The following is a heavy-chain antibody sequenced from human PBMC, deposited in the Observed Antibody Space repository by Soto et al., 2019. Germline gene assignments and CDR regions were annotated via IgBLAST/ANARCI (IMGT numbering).Heavy chain of an antibody. J-gene: IGHJ6*02. CDR2: INHSGST. CDR3: ATVIDGGSYYYGMDV. D-gene: IGHD2-15*01. CDR1: GGSFSGYY. Sequence: SETLSLTCAVYGGSFSGYYWSWIRQPPGKGLEWIGEINHSGSTNYNPSLKSRVTISVDTSKNQFSLKLSSVTAADTAVYYCATVIDGGSYYYGMDVWGQGTTVTVS. V-gene: IGHV4-34*01.